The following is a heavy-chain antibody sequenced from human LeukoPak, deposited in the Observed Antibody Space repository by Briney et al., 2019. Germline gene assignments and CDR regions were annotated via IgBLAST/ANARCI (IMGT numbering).Heavy chain of an antibody. J-gene: IGHJ5*02. D-gene: IGHD3-3*01. CDR3: ARDPYYDFWSGYSSWFDP. CDR1: GYTFTSYG. Sequence: ASVKVSCKASGYTFTSYGISWVRQAPGQGLEGMGWISAYNGNTNYAQKLQGRVTMTTDTSTSTAYMELRSLRSDDTAVYYCARDPYYDFWSGYSSWFDPWGQGTLVTVSS. CDR2: ISAYNGNT. V-gene: IGHV1-18*01.